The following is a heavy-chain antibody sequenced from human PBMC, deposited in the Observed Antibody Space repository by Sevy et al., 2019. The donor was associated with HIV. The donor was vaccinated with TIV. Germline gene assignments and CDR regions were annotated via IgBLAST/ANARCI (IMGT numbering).Heavy chain of an antibody. J-gene: IGHJ4*02. CDR1: GFTFSSYG. CDR3: AKSPVRGYHDPLDY. Sequence: GGSLRLSCAASGFTFSSYGMHWVRQAPGKGLEWVAVISYDGGNKYYADSVKGRFTISRDNSKNTLYLQMNSLRAEDTAAYYCAKSPVRGYHDPLDYLGQVTLVTVSS. D-gene: IGHD3-22*01. CDR2: ISYDGGNK. V-gene: IGHV3-30*18.